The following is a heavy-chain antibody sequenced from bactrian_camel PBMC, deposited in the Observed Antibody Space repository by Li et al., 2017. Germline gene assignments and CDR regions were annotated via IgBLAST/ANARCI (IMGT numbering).Heavy chain of an antibody. CDR2: IYTSGTAT. CDR3: AAMGGVTQTPLSDQVYHY. D-gene: IGHD3*01. Sequence: QLVESGGGSVQAGGSLRLSCAASGVANSRHYLGWFRQAPGKQREGVAAIYTSGTATHYSDAVKGRFTISHDKAKNTVYLQMSRLKPEDTAMYYCAAMGGVTQTPLSDQVYHYWGQGTQVTVS. V-gene: IGHV3S28*01. J-gene: IGHJ4*01. CDR1: GVANSRHY.